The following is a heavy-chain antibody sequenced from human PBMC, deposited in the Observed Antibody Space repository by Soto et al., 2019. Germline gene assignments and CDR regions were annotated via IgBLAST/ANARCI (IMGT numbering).Heavy chain of an antibody. Sequence: SSVKVSCKASGGTFSSYAISWVRQAPGQGLEWMGGIIPIFGTANYAQKFQGRVTITADESTSTAYMELSSLRSEYTAVYYCARAARETEYSSSYYFDYWGQGTLVTVSS. CDR1: GGTFSSYA. V-gene: IGHV1-69*13. D-gene: IGHD6-6*01. J-gene: IGHJ4*02. CDR2: IIPIFGTA. CDR3: ARAARETEYSSSYYFDY.